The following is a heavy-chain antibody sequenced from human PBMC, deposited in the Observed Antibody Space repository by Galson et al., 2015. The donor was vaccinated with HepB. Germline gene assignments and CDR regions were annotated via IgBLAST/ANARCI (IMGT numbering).Heavy chain of an antibody. Sequence: PALVKPTQTLTLTCTVSGFSLSNARMGVSWIRQPPGKALEWLAHIFLNDEKSYSTSLKSRLTISKDTSKSQVVLTMTNMDPVDTATYYCARIGIDRSHRSIPIMKGGNWFDPWGQGTLVTVSS. CDR2: IFLNDEK. D-gene: IGHD1-14*01. CDR3: ARIGIDRSHRSIPIMKGGNWFDP. V-gene: IGHV2-26*01. CDR1: GFSLSNARMG. J-gene: IGHJ5*02.